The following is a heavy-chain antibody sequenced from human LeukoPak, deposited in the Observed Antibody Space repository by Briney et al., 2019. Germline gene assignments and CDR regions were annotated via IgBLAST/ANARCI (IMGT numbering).Heavy chain of an antibody. CDR1: GGSISSGSYY. V-gene: IGHV4-39*07. CDR3: ARAYYYDRSGYYLDY. CDR2: IYYSGST. J-gene: IGHJ4*02. Sequence: SETLSLTCTVSGGSISSGSYYWGWIRQPPGKGLEWIGNIYYSGSTSYNPSLKSRVTISVDTSKNQFSLKLSSVTAADTAVYYCARAYYYDRSGYYLDYWGQGTLVTVSS. D-gene: IGHD3-22*01.